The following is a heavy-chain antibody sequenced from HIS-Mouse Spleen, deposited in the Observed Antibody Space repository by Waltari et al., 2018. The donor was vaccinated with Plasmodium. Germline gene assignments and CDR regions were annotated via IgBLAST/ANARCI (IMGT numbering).Heavy chain of an antibody. CDR3: ARGLRGHYWYFDL. CDR1: GGSFSGYY. D-gene: IGHD3-10*01. V-gene: IGHV4-34*01. Sequence: QVQLQQWGAGLLNPSETLSLTCAVYGGSFSGYYCSWIGQPPGKGLAWIGEINHSGSTNYNPSLKSRVTISVDTSKNQFSLKLSSVTAADTAVYYCARGLRGHYWYFDLWGRGTLVTVSS. J-gene: IGHJ2*01. CDR2: INHSGST.